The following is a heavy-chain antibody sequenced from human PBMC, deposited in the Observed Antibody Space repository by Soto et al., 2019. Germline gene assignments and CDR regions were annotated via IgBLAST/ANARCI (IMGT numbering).Heavy chain of an antibody. Sequence: GGPLRLSCAASGLAFSSHGMRWVRQAPGKGLEWVAVISYDGSNKYYADSVKGRFTISRDNSKNTLYLQMNSLRAEDTAVYYCAGLYYYDSSGYSHDAFDIWGQGTMVTVSS. D-gene: IGHD3-22*01. V-gene: IGHV3-30*03. CDR3: AGLYYYDSSGYSHDAFDI. CDR1: GLAFSSHG. CDR2: ISYDGSNK. J-gene: IGHJ3*02.